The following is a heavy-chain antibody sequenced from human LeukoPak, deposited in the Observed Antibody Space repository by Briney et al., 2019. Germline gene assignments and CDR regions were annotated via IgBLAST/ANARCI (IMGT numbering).Heavy chain of an antibody. D-gene: IGHD2-2*01. CDR2: IKQDGSEK. J-gene: IGHJ4*02. CDR1: GFTFSSYW. CDR3: ARRYCSTTNCYAFDS. Sequence: PGGSLRLSCAASGFTFSSYWMSWVRQAPGKGLEWVANIKQDGSEKYYVDSVKGRFTISRDNAKNSLYLQMNSLRAEDTAVYYCARRYCSTTNCYAFDSWGQGTLVTVSS. V-gene: IGHV3-7*01.